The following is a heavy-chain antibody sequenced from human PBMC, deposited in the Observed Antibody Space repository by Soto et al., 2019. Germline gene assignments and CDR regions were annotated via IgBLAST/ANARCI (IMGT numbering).Heavy chain of an antibody. CDR1: GITFSTYA. CDR2: IGTNCADK. V-gene: IGHV3-23*01. D-gene: IGHD4-17*01. J-gene: IGHJ6*02. CDR3: AADYLRHNSLNGYYYSYGMDV. Sequence: EVQLLESGGGFVQPGGSLRLSCAASGITFSTYAMSWVRRAPGKGLEWVSTIGTNCADKQYADFVKGRFTVSRDRADGTLSLQLNRLRAEDTAVYYCAADYLRHNSLNGYYYSYGMDVWCPGTTVTVSS.